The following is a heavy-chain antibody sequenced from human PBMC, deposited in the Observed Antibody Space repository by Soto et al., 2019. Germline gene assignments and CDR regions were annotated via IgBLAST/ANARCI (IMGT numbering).Heavy chain of an antibody. CDR3: ARLWGYSHDY. V-gene: IGHV4-59*08. J-gene: IGHJ4*02. Sequence: SETLSLTCTVSGGSISSYYWSWIRQPPGKGLEWIGYIYYSGSTNYNPSLKSRVTISVDTSKNQFSLKLSSVTAADTAVYYCARLWGYSHDYWGQGTLVTVSS. D-gene: IGHD3-22*01. CDR1: GGSISSYY. CDR2: IYYSGST.